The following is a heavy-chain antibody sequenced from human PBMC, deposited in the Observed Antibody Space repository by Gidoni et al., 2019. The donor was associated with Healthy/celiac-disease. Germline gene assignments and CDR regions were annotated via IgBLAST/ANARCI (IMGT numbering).Heavy chain of an antibody. V-gene: IGHV4-31*03. CDR2: IYYSGST. D-gene: IGHD2-2*02. CDR3: ARDREDIVVVPAAISLPYYYYYGMDV. J-gene: IGHJ6*02. Sequence: QVQLQESGPGLVKPSQTLSLTCTVSGGSISSGGYYWSWLRQPPGKGLEWIGYIYYSGSTYYNPSLKSRVTISVDTSKNQFSLKLSSVTAADTAVYYCARDREDIVVVPAAISLPYYYYYGMDVWGQGTTVTVSS. CDR1: GGSISSGGYY.